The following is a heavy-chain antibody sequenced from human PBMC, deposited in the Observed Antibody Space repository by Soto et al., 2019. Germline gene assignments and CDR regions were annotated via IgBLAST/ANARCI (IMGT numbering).Heavy chain of an antibody. D-gene: IGHD6-19*01. CDR3: ARDRDSSGWYYFDY. Sequence: SETLSLTCTVSGGSISSSDYYWSWIRQPPGKGLEWIGYIYYSGSTYYNPSLKSRVTISVDTSKNQFSLKLSSVTAADTAVYYCARDRDSSGWYYFDYWGQGTLVTVSS. J-gene: IGHJ4*02. CDR1: GGSISSSDYY. CDR2: IYYSGST. V-gene: IGHV4-30-4*01.